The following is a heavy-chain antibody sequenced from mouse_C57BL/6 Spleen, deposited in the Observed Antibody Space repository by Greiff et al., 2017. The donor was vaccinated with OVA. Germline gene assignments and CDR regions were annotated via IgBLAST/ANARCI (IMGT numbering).Heavy chain of an antibody. Sequence: EVQLVESGGGLVQPGGSLSLSCAASGFTFTDYYMSWVRQPPGKALEWLGFIRNKANGYPTEYSASVKGRFTISRDNSQSILYLQMNALRAEDSATDYCARFGQGLWDAMDDWGQGTSVTVSS. J-gene: IGHJ4*01. CDR2: IRNKANGYPT. V-gene: IGHV7-3*01. CDR3: ARFGQGLWDAMDD. CDR1: GFTFTDYY. D-gene: IGHD3-1*01.